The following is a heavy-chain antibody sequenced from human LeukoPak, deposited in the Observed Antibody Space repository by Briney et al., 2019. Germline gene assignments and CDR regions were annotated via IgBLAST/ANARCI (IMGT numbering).Heavy chain of an antibody. Sequence: GGSLRLSCAAPGFTFSSYGMHWVRQAPGKGLEWVAVISYDGSKKYYADSVKGRFTISRDNSKNTLYLQMNSLRIEDTAVHYCAKGGLWFGNLLVPLWGQGTLVTVSS. D-gene: IGHD3-10*01. CDR3: AKGGLWFGNLLVPL. CDR2: ISYDGSKK. J-gene: IGHJ4*02. V-gene: IGHV3-30*18. CDR1: GFTFSSYG.